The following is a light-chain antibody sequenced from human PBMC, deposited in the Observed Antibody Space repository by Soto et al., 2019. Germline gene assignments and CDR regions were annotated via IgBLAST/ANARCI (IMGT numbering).Light chain of an antibody. CDR3: QQRSNWPRT. CDR1: QSVSSY. Sequence: EVMFTQSPSTLSLSPGERDTLSCRASQSVSSYLAWYQQKPGQAPRLLIYDASNRATGIPARFSGSGSGTDFTLTISSLEPEDFAVYYCQQRSNWPRTFGQGTKVDIK. CDR2: DAS. V-gene: IGKV3-11*01. J-gene: IGKJ1*01.